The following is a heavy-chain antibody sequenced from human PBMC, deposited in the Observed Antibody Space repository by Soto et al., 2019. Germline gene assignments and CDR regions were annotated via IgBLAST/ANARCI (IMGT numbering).Heavy chain of an antibody. J-gene: IGHJ1*01. CDR1: GVTFSSSA. V-gene: IGHV3-23*01. CDR3: AAWRSPH. Sequence: EVQLLESGGGLVQPGGSLRLSCAASGVTFSSSAMSWVRQAPGKGLELVSTISGSGGITYYADSVKGRFTISRDNSQNTLYLQMNSLRAADTAVYYCAAWRSPHWGQGTLVTVSS. D-gene: IGHD3-3*01. CDR2: ISGSGGIT.